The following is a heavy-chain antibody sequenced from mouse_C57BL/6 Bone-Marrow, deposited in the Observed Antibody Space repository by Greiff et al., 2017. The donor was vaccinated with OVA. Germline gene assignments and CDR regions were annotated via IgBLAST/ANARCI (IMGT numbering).Heavy chain of an antibody. J-gene: IGHJ2*01. D-gene: IGHD1-1*02. CDR1: GFTFSDAW. Sequence: EVKLEESGGGLVQPGGSMKLSCAASGFTFSDAWMDWVRQSPEKGLEWVAEISNKANNPETYDAVSVKGRLTISRDASTTCVHLRMHTSRAEDACFYCSSPYGSYYWGQGTTLTVSS. CDR3: SPYGSYY. CDR2: ISNKANNPET. V-gene: IGHV6-6*01.